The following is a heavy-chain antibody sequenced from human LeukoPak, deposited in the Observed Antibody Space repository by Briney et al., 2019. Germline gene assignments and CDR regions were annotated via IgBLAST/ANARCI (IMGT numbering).Heavy chain of an antibody. D-gene: IGHD7-27*01. Sequence: SVKVSCKASGGTFSSYAISWVRQAPEQGLEWMGGIIPIFGTANYAQKFQGRVTITADKSTSTAYMELSSLRSEDTAVYYCARGQNLGYHYMDVWGRGTTVTVSS. J-gene: IGHJ6*03. CDR1: GGTFSSYA. V-gene: IGHV1-69*06. CDR2: IIPIFGTA. CDR3: ARGQNLGYHYMDV.